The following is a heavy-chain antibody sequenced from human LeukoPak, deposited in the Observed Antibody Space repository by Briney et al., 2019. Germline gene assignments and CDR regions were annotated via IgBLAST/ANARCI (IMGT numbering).Heavy chain of an antibody. CDR1: GGSISTYY. V-gene: IGHV4-59*01. CDR2: ISYTVTS. D-gene: IGHD1-1*01. Sequence: SETLSLTCTVSGGSISTYYWSWIRQPPGKGLEWIGYISYTVTSNYNPSLKSRVTISVDTSKNQFSLKLSSVTAADTAVYYCARVGDWNDLVYWGQGTLVTVSS. J-gene: IGHJ4*02. CDR3: ARVGDWNDLVY.